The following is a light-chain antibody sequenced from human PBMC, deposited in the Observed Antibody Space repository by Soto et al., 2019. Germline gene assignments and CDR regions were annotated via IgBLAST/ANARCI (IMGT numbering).Light chain of an antibody. CDR3: QQYNNWPLT. CDR2: GAS. V-gene: IGKV3-15*01. J-gene: IGKJ3*01. CDR1: QSVSSN. Sequence: EIVMTQSPATLSVSPGERATLSCRASQSVSSNLAWYQQKPGQAPRLLIYGASTRATGIPARFSGSGSGTEYTLTISSLQSEDFAVYYWQQYNNWPLTFGPGTKADMK.